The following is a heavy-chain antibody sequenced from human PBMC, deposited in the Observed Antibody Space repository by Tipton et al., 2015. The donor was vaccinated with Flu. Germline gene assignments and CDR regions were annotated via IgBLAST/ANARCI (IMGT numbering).Heavy chain of an antibody. CDR1: GFTFSSYW. J-gene: IGHJ4*02. V-gene: IGHV3-7*01. CDR2: IKQDGSEI. Sequence: SLRLSCTASGFTFSSYWMNWVRQAPGKGLEWVANIKQDGSEIHYVDSVKGRFTISRDNAKNSVYLQMNSLRADDTAVYYCARAIGAAAAHWGQGTLVTVSS. D-gene: IGHD6-13*01. CDR3: ARAIGAAAAH.